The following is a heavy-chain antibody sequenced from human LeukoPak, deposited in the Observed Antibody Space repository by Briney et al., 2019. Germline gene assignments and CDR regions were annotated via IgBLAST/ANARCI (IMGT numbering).Heavy chain of an antibody. Sequence: QPGGSLRLSCAASGFTFSSYGMHWVRQAPGKGLEWVAVISYDGSNKYYADSVKGRFTISRDNSKNTLYLQMSSLRAEDTAVYYCAKGYSSGWYALDYWGQGTLVTVSS. CDR1: GFTFSSYG. CDR3: AKGYSSGWYALDY. J-gene: IGHJ4*02. CDR2: ISYDGSNK. V-gene: IGHV3-30*18. D-gene: IGHD6-19*01.